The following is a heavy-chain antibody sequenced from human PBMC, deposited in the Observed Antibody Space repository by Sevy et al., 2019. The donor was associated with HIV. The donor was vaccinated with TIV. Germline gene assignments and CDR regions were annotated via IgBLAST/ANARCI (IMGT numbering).Heavy chain of an antibody. CDR2: IYYSGSP. CDR3: ARGGGYCSSTSCYGSLDY. Sequence: SETLSLTCTVSGGSISSYYWSWIRQPPGKGLEWIGYIYYSGSPNYNPSLKSRVTISVDTSKNQFSLKLSSVTAADTAVYYCARGGGYCSSTSCYGSLDYWGQGTLVTVSS. D-gene: IGHD2-2*01. J-gene: IGHJ4*02. CDR1: GGSISSYY. V-gene: IGHV4-59*01.